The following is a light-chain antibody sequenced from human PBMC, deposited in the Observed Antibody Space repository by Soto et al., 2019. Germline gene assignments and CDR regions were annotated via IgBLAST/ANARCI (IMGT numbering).Light chain of an antibody. V-gene: IGKV1-5*03. J-gene: IGKJ1*01. CDR3: QHYNSYSEA. CDR1: QTISSW. Sequence: DIQMTQSPSTLSGSVGERVTITCRASQTISSWLAWYQQKPGKAPKLLIYNASTLKIGVTSSFIGSGSGTEFTLTISSLQPDDFATYYCQHYNSYSEAVGQGTKVDSK. CDR2: NAS.